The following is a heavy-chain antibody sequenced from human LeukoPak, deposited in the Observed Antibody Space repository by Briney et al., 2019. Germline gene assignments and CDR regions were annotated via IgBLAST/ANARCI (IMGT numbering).Heavy chain of an antibody. CDR2: IVGTGGST. D-gene: IGHD4-11*01. J-gene: IGHJ4*02. CDR1: GFTFSDYA. Sequence: GGSLRLSCAASGFTFSDYAMAWVRQAPGKGLEWVSVIVGTGGSTYYADSVRGRFTVSRDNSKNTLSLQMNSLRAKDTAVYYCAKAGEITLTTALCSFDYWGQGALVTVSS. V-gene: IGHV3-23*01. CDR3: AKAGEITLTTALCSFDY.